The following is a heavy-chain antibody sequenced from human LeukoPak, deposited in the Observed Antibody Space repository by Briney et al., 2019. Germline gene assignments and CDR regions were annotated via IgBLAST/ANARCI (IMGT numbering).Heavy chain of an antibody. J-gene: IGHJ3*02. CDR2: INHSGST. CDR3: ARGAPKRWLLRRGDAFDI. CDR1: GGSFSGYY. D-gene: IGHD3-22*01. V-gene: IGHV4-34*01. Sequence: PSETLSLTCAVYGGSFSGYYWSWIRQPPGKGLEWIGEINHSGSTNYNPSLKSRVTISVDTSKNQFSLKLSSVTAADTAVYYCARGAPKRWLLRRGDAFDIWGQGTMVTVSS.